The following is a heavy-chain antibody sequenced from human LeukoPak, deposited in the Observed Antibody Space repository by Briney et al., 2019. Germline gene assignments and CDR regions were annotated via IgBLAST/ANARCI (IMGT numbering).Heavy chain of an antibody. D-gene: IGHD1-26*01. J-gene: IGHJ6*02. Sequence: GGSLRLSCAASAFTFSSYAMSWVRQAAGKGLEWVSGISGSGGTTYYADSVKGRFTISRDNSKNTMYLQMNSLRAEDTALYYCAILGSPSGYYYTGMDVWGQGTTVTVSS. CDR2: ISGSGGTT. CDR3: AILGSPSGYYYTGMDV. V-gene: IGHV3-23*01. CDR1: AFTFSSYA.